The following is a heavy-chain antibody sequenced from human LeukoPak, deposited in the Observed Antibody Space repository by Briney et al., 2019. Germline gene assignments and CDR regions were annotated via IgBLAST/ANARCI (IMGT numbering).Heavy chain of an antibody. CDR3: ARQPGYYDSSGPAGY. Sequence: GESLTISCTGSGYSFTSYWIGWVRQMPGKGLEWMGIIYPGDSDTRYSPSFQGQVTISADKSISTAYLQWSSLKASDTATYYCARQPGYYDSSGPAGYWGQGTLVTVSS. CDR1: GYSFTSYW. J-gene: IGHJ4*02. CDR2: IYPGDSDT. V-gene: IGHV5-51*01. D-gene: IGHD3-22*01.